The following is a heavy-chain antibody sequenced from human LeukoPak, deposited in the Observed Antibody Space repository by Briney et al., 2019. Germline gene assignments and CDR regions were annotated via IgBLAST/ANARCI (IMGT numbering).Heavy chain of an antibody. D-gene: IGHD6-13*01. Sequence: PGGSLRLSCAAYGFTFSNYFMHWVRQVPGKGLVWVARIDINGSTTYYADSVKGRFTISSANAKNTLYLQMNILRAEDTAVYYCERDRDGYNSWGQGTLVTVSS. CDR2: IDINGSTT. CDR1: GFTFSNYF. V-gene: IGHV3-74*01. J-gene: IGHJ4*02. CDR3: ERDRDGYNS.